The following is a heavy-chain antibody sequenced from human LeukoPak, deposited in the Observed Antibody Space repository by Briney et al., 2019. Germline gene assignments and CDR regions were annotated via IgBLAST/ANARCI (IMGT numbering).Heavy chain of an antibody. CDR1: GFTFSSYA. J-gene: IGHJ4*02. CDR3: ARDPLVVAGTSDY. V-gene: IGHV3-23*01. CDR2: LSGSGSST. D-gene: IGHD6-19*01. Sequence: QPGGSLRLSCAASGFTFSSYAMTWVRQAPGKGLEFVSALSGSGSSTYYADSVKGRFTISRDNAKNSLYLQMNSLRAEDTAVYYCARDPLVVAGTSDYWGQGTLVTVSS.